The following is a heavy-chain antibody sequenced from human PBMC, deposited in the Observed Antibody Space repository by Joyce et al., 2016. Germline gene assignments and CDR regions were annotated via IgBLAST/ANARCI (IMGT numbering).Heavy chain of an antibody. Sequence: QVQLQQWGAGLLKPSETLSLTCGVYGGSLSGSYWSWIRQPPGKGRQWLGEINHSGGTNYNPSLKSRLTSSVDTSKNQVSLRLRSVTAADTGIYYCARGVCVGASCHGAFNIWGQGTMVTVSS. V-gene: IGHV4-34*01. CDR2: INHSGGT. D-gene: IGHD2-21*01. CDR3: ARGVCVGASCHGAFNI. CDR1: GGSLSGSY. J-gene: IGHJ3*02.